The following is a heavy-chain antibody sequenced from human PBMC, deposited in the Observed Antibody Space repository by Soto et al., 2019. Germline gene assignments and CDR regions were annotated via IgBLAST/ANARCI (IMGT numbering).Heavy chain of an antibody. V-gene: IGHV3-33*01. CDR1: GFTFSSYG. CDR2: IWYDGSNK. J-gene: IGHJ4*02. CDR3: ARDQSSSGYYVYY. D-gene: IGHD3-22*01. Sequence: GGSLRLSCAASGFTFSSYGMHWFRQAPGKGLEWVAVIWYDGSNKYYADSVKGRFTISRDNSKNTLYLQMNSLRAEDTAVYYCARDQSSSGYYVYYWGQGTLVTVSS.